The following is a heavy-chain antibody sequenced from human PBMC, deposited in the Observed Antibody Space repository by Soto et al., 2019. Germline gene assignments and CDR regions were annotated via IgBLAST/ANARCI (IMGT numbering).Heavy chain of an antibody. CDR2: INSDGSST. J-gene: IGHJ5*02. V-gene: IGHV3-74*01. CDR3: ARAPRYDFWSGCYGP. Sequence: GGSLRLSCAASGFTFSSYWMHWVRQAPGKGLVWVSRINSDGSSTSYADSVKGRFTISRDNAKNTLYLQMNSLRAEDTAVYYCARAPRYDFWSGCYGPWGQGTLVTVSS. D-gene: IGHD3-3*01. CDR1: GFTFSSYW.